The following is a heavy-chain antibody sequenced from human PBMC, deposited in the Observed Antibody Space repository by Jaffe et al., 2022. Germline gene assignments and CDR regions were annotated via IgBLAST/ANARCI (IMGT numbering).Heavy chain of an antibody. Sequence: QVQLQESGPGLVKPSETLSLTCTVSGGSISSYYWSWIRQPPGKGLEWIGYIYYSGSTNYNPSLKSRVTISVDTSKNQFSLKLSSVTAADTAVYYCARAASGLRYFDWGLYYMDVWGKGTTVTVSS. CDR1: GGSISSYY. CDR3: ARAASGLRYFDWGLYYMDV. J-gene: IGHJ6*03. V-gene: IGHV4-59*01. D-gene: IGHD3-9*01. CDR2: IYYSGST.